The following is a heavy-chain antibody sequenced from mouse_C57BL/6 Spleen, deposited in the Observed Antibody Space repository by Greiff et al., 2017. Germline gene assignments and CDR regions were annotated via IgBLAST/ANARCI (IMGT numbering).Heavy chain of an antibody. V-gene: IGHV1-19*01. J-gene: IGHJ2*01. CDR3: ARSTYYGSLDY. CDR1: GYTFTDYY. Sequence: VQLKQSGPVLVKPGASVKMSCKASGYTFTDYYMNWVKQSHGKSLEWIGVINPYNGGTSYNQQFKGKATLTVDKSSSTAYMELNSLTSEDSAVYYCARSTYYGSLDYWGQGTTVTVSS. D-gene: IGHD1-1*01. CDR2: INPYNGGT.